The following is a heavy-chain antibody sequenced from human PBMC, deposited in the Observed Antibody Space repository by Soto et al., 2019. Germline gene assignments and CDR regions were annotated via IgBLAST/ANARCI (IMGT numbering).Heavy chain of an antibody. CDR2: INPSGGIT. D-gene: IGHD2-2*01. V-gene: IGHV1-46*01. J-gene: IGHJ6*02. Sequence: ASVKVSCKASGYTLTSYYLHWVRQAPGQGPEWMGIINPSGGITNDAQKFQDRVTMTSDTSTSTVYTELSSLRSEETAVYYCARGISTTRYYYAYGMDVWGQGTTVTVSS. CDR3: ARGISTTRYYYAYGMDV. CDR1: GYTLTSYY.